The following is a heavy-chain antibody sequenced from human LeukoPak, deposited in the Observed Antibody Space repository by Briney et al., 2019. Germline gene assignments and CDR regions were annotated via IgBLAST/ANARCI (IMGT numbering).Heavy chain of an antibody. Sequence: PGGSLRLSCAASGFTFSDYYMFWIRQAPGKGLEWVSYISSSGSTKYYADSVKGRFTISRDDAKNSLSLQMNSLRAEDTAVYYCARSGIKMVRGVIIKSPYHMDVWGEGTTVTVSS. D-gene: IGHD3-10*01. V-gene: IGHV3-11*04. CDR2: ISSSGSTK. J-gene: IGHJ6*03. CDR1: GFTFSDYY. CDR3: ARSGIKMVRGVIIKSPYHMDV.